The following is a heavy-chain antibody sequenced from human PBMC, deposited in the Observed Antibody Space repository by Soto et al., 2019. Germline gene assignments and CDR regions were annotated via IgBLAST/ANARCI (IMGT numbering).Heavy chain of an antibody. V-gene: IGHV1-69*13. CDR3: ASNYYDSSGYYLDAFDI. CDR2: IIPIFGTA. J-gene: IGHJ3*02. CDR1: GGTFSSYA. Sequence: ASVKVSCKASGGTFSSYAISWVRQAPGQGLEWMGGIIPIFGTANYAQKFQGRVTITADESTSTAYMELGSLRSEDTAVYYCASNYYDSSGYYLDAFDIWGQGTMVTVSS. D-gene: IGHD3-22*01.